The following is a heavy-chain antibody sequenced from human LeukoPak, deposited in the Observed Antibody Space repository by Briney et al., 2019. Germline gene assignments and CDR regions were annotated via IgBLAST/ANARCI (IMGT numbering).Heavy chain of an antibody. CDR3: ARDFSWGPDL. D-gene: IGHD7-27*01. CDR2: INGNSGDT. CDR1: GFSLTGHY. Sequence: ASVEVSCKGSGFSLTGHYMHWLRQAPGQGLEWMGWINGNSGDTNYAQKFQDRVIMTRDTSVNTVYMELSRLRSDDTATYYCARDFSWGPDLWGQGTLVIVSS. J-gene: IGHJ5*02. V-gene: IGHV1-2*02.